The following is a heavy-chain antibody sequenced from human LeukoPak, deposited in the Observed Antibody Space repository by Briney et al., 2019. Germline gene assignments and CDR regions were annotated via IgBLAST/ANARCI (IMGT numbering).Heavy chain of an antibody. CDR3: ARGSTVTPGGY. D-gene: IGHD4-17*01. V-gene: IGHV1-3*01. CDR2: VNAGNGNT. J-gene: IGHJ4*02. Sequence: ASVKVSCKASGYTFTSYAMHWVRQAPGQRLEWMGWVNAGNGNTKYSQKFQGRVTITRDTSASTAYMELSSLRSEDTAVYYCARGSTVTPGGYWGQGTLVTVSS. CDR1: GYTFTSYA.